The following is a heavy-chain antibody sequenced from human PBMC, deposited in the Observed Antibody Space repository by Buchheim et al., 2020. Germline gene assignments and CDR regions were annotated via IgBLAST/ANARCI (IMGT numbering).Heavy chain of an antibody. CDR2: IWNDGNTK. D-gene: IGHD3-16*01. Sequence: QVQLVESGGGVIQPGRSPTLSCTTSGFTFSNYGMHWVRQAPGKGLEWVAVIWNDGNTKYYVESVKGRFTISRDISKNTVYLQMNSLRAEDTAVYYCARAAWGHVGDLWGQGTL. V-gene: IGHV3-33*01. J-gene: IGHJ4*02. CDR3: ARAAWGHVGDL. CDR1: GFTFSNYG.